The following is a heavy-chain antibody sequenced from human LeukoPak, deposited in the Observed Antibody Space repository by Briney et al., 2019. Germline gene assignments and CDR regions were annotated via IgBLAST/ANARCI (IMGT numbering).Heavy chain of an antibody. CDR1: GYTFTSYD. V-gene: IGHV1-18*01. Sequence: ASVKVSCKASGYTFTSYDINWVRQAPGHALEWMGWISAYNGNTNYAQKLQGRVTMTTDTSTSTAYMELRSLRSDDTAVYYCARVRDYGDYQGWFDPWGQGTLVTVSS. CDR2: ISAYNGNT. D-gene: IGHD4-17*01. J-gene: IGHJ5*02. CDR3: ARVRDYGDYQGWFDP.